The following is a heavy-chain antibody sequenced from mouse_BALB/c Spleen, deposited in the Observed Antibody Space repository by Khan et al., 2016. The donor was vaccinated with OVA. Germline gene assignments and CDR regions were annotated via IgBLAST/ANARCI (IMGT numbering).Heavy chain of an antibody. CDR2: IDPENGNA. J-gene: IGHJ4*01. D-gene: IGHD2-4*01. V-gene: IGHV14-1*02. CDR1: GFNITDYY. CDR3: SRRDYEAMDY. Sequence: VQLKQSGAELVRPGASVKLSCKASGFNITDYYIHWVKQRPEQGLEWIGWIDPENGNATYDPKFKGKASITADTSSNTAYLKLSSLTSEDSAVYYCSRRDYEAMDYWGQGTSVTVSS.